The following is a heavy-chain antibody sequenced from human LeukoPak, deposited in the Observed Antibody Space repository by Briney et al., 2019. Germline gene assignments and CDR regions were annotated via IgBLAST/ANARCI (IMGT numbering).Heavy chain of an antibody. Sequence: ASVKVSCKASGYTFTGYYMHWVRQAPGQGLEWMGWINPNSGGTNYAQKFQGRVTMTRDTSISTAYMELSRLRSDDTAVYYCARDYFDTGGDGYHFDYWGQGTLVTVSS. CDR2: INPNSGGT. CDR3: ARDYFDTGGDGYHFDY. CDR1: GYTFTGYY. J-gene: IGHJ4*02. D-gene: IGHD5-24*01. V-gene: IGHV1-2*02.